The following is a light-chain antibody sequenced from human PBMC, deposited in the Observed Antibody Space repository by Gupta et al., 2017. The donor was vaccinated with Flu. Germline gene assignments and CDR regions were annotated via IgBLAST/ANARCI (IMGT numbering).Light chain of an antibody. Sequence: SLGERANINCKSSQGVLYSSNNKNYLAWYQQKPGQPPKLLIYWASTRESGVPDRFSGSGSGTDFTLTISSLQAEDVAVYYCQQYYSTPLTFGGGTKVEIK. J-gene: IGKJ4*01. V-gene: IGKV4-1*01. CDR3: QQYYSTPLT. CDR1: QGVLYSSNNKNY. CDR2: WAS.